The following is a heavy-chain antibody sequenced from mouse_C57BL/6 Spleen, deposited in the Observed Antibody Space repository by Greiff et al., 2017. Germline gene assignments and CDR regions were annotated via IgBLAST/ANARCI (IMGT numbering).Heavy chain of an antibody. CDR1: GYAFTNYL. J-gene: IGHJ2*01. V-gene: IGHV1-54*01. CDR2: INPGSGGT. D-gene: IGHD1-1*01. Sequence: QVQLKESGAELVRPGTSVKVSCKASGYAFTNYLIEWVKQRPGQGLEWIGVINPGSGGTTYNETFKGKATLTADKSSSTAYMQLSSLTSEDSACYFCARWTTVVEGYLDYWGQGTTLTVSS. CDR3: ARWTTVVEGYLDY.